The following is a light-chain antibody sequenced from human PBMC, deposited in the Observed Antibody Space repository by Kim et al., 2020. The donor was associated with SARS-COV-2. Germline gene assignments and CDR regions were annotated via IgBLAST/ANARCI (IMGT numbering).Light chain of an antibody. V-gene: IGLV1-44*01. CDR3: ATWDDSLNGWV. J-gene: IGLJ3*02. Sequence: ELTQPPSASGTPGQRVTISCSGSSSNIGSNTVNWYQQLPGTAPKLLIYSNNQWPSGVPDRFSGSKSGTSASLAISGLQSEDEADYYCATWDDSLNGWVFGGGTQLTVL. CDR2: SNN. CDR1: SSNIGSNT.